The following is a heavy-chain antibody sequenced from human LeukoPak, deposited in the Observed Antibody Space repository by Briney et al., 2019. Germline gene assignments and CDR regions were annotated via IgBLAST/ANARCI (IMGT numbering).Heavy chain of an antibody. J-gene: IGHJ2*01. Sequence: NPSETLSLTCTVSGGSISNYYWSWIRQPPGKGLEWIGSIYYTGSTYYNPSLKSRVTISVDTSKNQFSLNLSSVTAADTAVFHCARHPGSSWYVLWYFDLWGRGTLVTVSS. V-gene: IGHV4-59*05. CDR3: ARHPGSSWYVLWYFDL. CDR1: GGSISNYY. D-gene: IGHD6-13*01. CDR2: IYYTGST.